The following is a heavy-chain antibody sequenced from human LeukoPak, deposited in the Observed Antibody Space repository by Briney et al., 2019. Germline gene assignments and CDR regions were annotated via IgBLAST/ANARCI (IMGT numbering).Heavy chain of an antibody. CDR1: GFTFSSYG. CDR3: ARSERSVDY. Sequence: GGSLRLSCAASGFTFSSYGMHWVRQAPGKGLEWVATISDDGSNKYYADSVKGRFTISRDNSKNTLYLQMSSLRAEDTAVYHCARSERSVDYWGQGTLVTVSS. CDR2: ISDDGSNK. J-gene: IGHJ4*02. V-gene: IGHV3-30*03. D-gene: IGHD5-24*01.